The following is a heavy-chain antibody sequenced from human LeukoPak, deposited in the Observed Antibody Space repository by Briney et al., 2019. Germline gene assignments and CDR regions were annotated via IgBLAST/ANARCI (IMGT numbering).Heavy chain of an antibody. CDR2: INHSGST. J-gene: IGHJ6*02. Sequence: SETLSLTCAVYGGSFSGYYWSWIRQPPGKGLEWIGEINHSGSTNYNPSLKSRVTISVDTSKNQFSLKLNSVTAADTAVYYCARTRPSDGMDVWGQGTTVTVSS. CDR3: ARTRPSDGMDV. V-gene: IGHV4-34*01. CDR1: GGSFSGYY.